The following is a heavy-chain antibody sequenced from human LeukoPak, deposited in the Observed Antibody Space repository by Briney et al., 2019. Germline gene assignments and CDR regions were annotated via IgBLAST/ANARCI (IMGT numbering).Heavy chain of an antibody. J-gene: IGHJ4*02. V-gene: IGHV3-23*01. Sequence: GGSLRLSCAASGFTFSAYAMTWVRQAPGKGLEWVSTVSVSGGGTYYADSVKGQFTISRDNSKNTLYLQMNSLRAEDTAVYYCAMRGSGGWLEFRDYWGQGTLVTVSS. CDR1: GFTFSAYA. CDR3: AMRGSGGWLEFRDY. CDR2: VSVSGGGT. D-gene: IGHD2-15*01.